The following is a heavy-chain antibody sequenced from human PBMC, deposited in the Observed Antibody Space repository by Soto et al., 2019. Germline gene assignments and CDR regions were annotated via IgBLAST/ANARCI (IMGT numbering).Heavy chain of an antibody. Sequence: GGSLRLSCTASGFTFGDYAMNWFRQAPGKGLEWVGFIRSKGYGGTTEYAASVKGRFIISRDDSKSIADLQMNSLKNEDTAVYYCSRQRSLALDIWGQGTMVTVS. CDR2: IRSKGYGGTT. D-gene: IGHD4-17*01. J-gene: IGHJ3*02. CDR1: GFTFGDYA. CDR3: SRQRSLALDI. V-gene: IGHV3-49*03.